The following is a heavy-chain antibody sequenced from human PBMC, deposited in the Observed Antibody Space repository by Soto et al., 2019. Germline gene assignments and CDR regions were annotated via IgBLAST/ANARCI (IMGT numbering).Heavy chain of an antibody. CDR3: ARLGSSSSSGYYYGMDV. V-gene: IGHV5-10-1*01. D-gene: IGHD6-6*01. CDR2: IDPSDSYT. J-gene: IGHJ6*02. Sequence: GESLKISCKGSGYSFTSYWISWVRQMPGKGLEWMGRIDPSDSYTNYSPSFQGHVTISADKSISTAYLQWSSLKASDTAMYYCARLGSSSSSGYYYGMDVWGQGTTVTVSS. CDR1: GYSFTSYW.